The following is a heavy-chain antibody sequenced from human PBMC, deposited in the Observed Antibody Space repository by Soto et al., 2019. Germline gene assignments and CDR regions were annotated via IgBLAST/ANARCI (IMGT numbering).Heavy chain of an antibody. CDR1: GGSISSGPYS. CDR3: ARLAGYCSGTSCYGYYGMDV. CDR2: FHYSGRT. V-gene: IGHV4-39*01. Sequence: QLQLLESGPGLVKPSETLSLTCSVSGGSISSGPYSWGWIRQPPGKGLEWIGTFHYSGRTYYSPSLESRVTMSVDTSKNQFSLKVSSVTAADTAVFYCARLAGYCSGTSCYGYYGMDVWGQGTTVTVSS. J-gene: IGHJ6*02. D-gene: IGHD2-2*01.